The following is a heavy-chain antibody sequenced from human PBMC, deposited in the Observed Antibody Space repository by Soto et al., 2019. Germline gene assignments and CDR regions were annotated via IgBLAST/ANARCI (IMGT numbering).Heavy chain of an antibody. CDR1: EVTVSNYA. CDR2: ISYGGGTT. CDR3: AKNPGYYYDSTGYHFDY. V-gene: IGHV3-23*01. J-gene: IGHJ4*02. D-gene: IGHD3-22*01. Sequence: GGSLRLSCAASEVTVSNYAMSLVRQAPGKGLEWVSAISYGGGTTYYADSVKGRFTISRDNSKNTLYLQMNSLRAEDTAVYYCAKNPGYYYDSTGYHFDYWGQGTLVTVSS.